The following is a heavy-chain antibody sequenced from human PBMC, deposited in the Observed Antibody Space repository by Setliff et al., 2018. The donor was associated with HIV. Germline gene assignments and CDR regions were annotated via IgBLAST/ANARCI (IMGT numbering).Heavy chain of an antibody. CDR2: VYHSGKT. Sequence: KPSETLSLTCTVSGQFISDGYYWGWIRQPPGKGLEWIGSVYHSGKTYYNPSLKSRVTMSADTSKNQISLMLRSMTAADTAVYFCARGRAVSADFDSWGQGTLVTVSS. CDR1: GQFISDGYY. J-gene: IGHJ4*02. CDR3: ARGRAVSADFDS. V-gene: IGHV4-38-2*02. D-gene: IGHD3-10*01.